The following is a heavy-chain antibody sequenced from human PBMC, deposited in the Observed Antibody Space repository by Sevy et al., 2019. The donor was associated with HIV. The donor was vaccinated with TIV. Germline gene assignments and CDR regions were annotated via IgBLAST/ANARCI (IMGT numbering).Heavy chain of an antibody. CDR1: GFNFGDYA. CDR3: FKGYEYDSSAYAHRYYFEH. CDR2: INWKSRRI. J-gene: IGHJ4*02. Sequence: GGSLRLSCAASGFNFGDYAMHWVRQAPGKGLEWVSSINWKSRRIDYADSVKGRFTISRENAENSLYLQMNSLRIEDTALYYSFKGYEYDSSAYAHRYYFEHWGQGTLVTVSS. V-gene: IGHV3-9*01. D-gene: IGHD3-22*01.